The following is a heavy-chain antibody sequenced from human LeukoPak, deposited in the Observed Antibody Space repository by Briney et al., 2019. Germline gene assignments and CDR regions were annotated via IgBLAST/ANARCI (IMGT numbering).Heavy chain of an antibody. J-gene: IGHJ4*02. CDR2: ISGSGVST. V-gene: IGHV3-23*01. CDR1: GFIFSNYW. D-gene: IGHD1-7*01. Sequence: GGSLRLSCVASGFIFSNYWMSWVRQAPGKGLEWVSAISGSGVSTYYADSVKGRFTVSRDNSKNTLYLQMSSLRAEDTAVYYCAKDERNWNYNLASQTYDWGQGTLVTVSS. CDR3: AKDERNWNYNLASQTYD.